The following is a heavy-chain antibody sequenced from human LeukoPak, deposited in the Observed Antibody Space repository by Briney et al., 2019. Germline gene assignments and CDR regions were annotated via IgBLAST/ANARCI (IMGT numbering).Heavy chain of an antibody. Sequence: PGGSLRLSCAASGFTFSSYAMSWVRQAPGKGLEWVSAISGSGDSTYYADSVKGRFTISRDNSKNTLYLQMNSLRAEDTAVYYCAKDIYGSPLYYYGMDVWGQGTTVTASS. D-gene: IGHD3-10*01. J-gene: IGHJ6*02. V-gene: IGHV3-23*01. CDR2: ISGSGDST. CDR1: GFTFSSYA. CDR3: AKDIYGSPLYYYGMDV.